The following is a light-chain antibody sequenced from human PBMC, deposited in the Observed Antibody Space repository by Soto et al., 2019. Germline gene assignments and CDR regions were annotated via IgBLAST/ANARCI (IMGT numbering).Light chain of an antibody. V-gene: IGLV1-40*01. J-gene: IGLJ3*02. CDR3: QSYDSGLSAWV. CDR2: GNN. Sequence: QSVLTQPPSVSGAPGQRVTISCTGSISNIGAGYDVHWYQLFPGTAPKLLIYGNNNRPSGVPDRFSGSKSGTSASLAITGLQAEDEADYNCQSYDSGLSAWVFGGGTKLTVL. CDR1: ISNIGAGYD.